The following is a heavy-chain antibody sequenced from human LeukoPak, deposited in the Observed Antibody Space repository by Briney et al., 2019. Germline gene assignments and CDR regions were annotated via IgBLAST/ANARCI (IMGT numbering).Heavy chain of an antibody. CDR1: GFTFSSYS. J-gene: IGHJ4*02. V-gene: IGHV3-21*01. CDR3: ARASSGITHND. Sequence: GGSLRLSCAASGFTFSSYSMNWVRQASGKGLEWVSSISSGSSDKYYADSVKGRFTISRDNAKSSLFLQMNSLRAEDTAVYYCARASSGITHNDWGRGTLVTGSS. CDR2: ISSGSSDK. D-gene: IGHD3-10*01.